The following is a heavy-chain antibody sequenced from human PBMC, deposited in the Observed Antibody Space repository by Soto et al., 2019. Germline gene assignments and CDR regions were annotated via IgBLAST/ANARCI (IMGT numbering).Heavy chain of an antibody. CDR2: IWYDGSNK. CDR1: GFTFSSYG. V-gene: IGHV3-33*01. CDR3: ARETDSSSWYLSMHY. J-gene: IGHJ4*02. D-gene: IGHD6-13*01. Sequence: QVQLVESGGGVVQPGRSLRLSCAASGFTFSSYGMHWVRQAPGKGLEWVAVIWYDGSNKYYADSVKGRFTISRDNSKNTLYLQMNSLRAEDTAVYYFARETDSSSWYLSMHYWGQGTLVTVSS.